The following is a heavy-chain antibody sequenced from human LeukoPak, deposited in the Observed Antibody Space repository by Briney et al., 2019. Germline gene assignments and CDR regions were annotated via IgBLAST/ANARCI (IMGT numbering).Heavy chain of an antibody. J-gene: IGHJ4*02. Sequence: GGSLRLSCAAPGFTFSTSAMTWVRQSPGKGVEWVSGIGNSAGSTYYADSVKGRFTISRDNSKNTLYLQMNSLRDEDTAVYYCAKVGRADDYYFDYWGQGTLVTVSS. D-gene: IGHD3-3*01. CDR3: AKVGRADDYYFDY. CDR1: GFTFSTSA. CDR2: IGNSAGST. V-gene: IGHV3-23*01.